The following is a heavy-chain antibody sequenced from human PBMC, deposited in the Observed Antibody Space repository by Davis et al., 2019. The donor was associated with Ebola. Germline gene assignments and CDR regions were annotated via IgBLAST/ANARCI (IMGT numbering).Heavy chain of an antibody. CDR3: ARDYDSSYGFEHYFGY. CDR2: IRSSGDEI. Sequence: GESLKISCAASGFTFRDYGMNWVRQAPGKGLEWVSEIRSSGDEIYAESVRGRFTIPRDNSKNKLYLQINDLRADDTAIYYCARDYDSSYGFEHYFGYWGQGTQVTVSS. D-gene: IGHD5-18*01. V-gene: IGHV3-23*01. CDR1: GFTFRDYG. J-gene: IGHJ4*02.